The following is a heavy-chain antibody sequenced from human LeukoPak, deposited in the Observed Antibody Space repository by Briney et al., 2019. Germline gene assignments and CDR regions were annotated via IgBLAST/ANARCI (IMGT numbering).Heavy chain of an antibody. V-gene: IGHV4-31*03. D-gene: IGHD4-17*01. CDR2: IYYSGST. Sequence: SQTLSLTCTVSGGSISSGGYYWSWIRQHPGRGLEWIGYIYYSGSTYYNPSLKSRVIISVDTSKDQLSLKLSSVTAADTAVYYCARYKVTTTYYFDYWGQGTLVTVSA. CDR1: GGSISSGGYY. CDR3: ARYKVTTTYYFDY. J-gene: IGHJ4*02.